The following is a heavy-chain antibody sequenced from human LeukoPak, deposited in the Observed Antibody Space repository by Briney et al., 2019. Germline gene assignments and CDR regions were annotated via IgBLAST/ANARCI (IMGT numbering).Heavy chain of an antibody. D-gene: IGHD6-13*01. J-gene: IGHJ3*02. V-gene: IGHV3-23*01. CDR3: AKVKARYSSSVDAFDI. CDR1: GFTFSSYA. CDR2: ISGSGGST. Sequence: GGSLRLSCAASGFTFSSYAMSWVRQAPGKGLEWVSAISGSGGSTYYADSVKGRFTISRDNSKNTLYLQMNSLRAEDTAVYYCAKVKARYSSSVDAFDIWGQGTMVTVSS.